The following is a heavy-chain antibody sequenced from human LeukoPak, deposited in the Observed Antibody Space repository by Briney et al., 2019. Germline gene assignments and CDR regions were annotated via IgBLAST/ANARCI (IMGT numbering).Heavy chain of an antibody. J-gene: IGHJ4*02. CDR3: ARAIDAYNYDYVWGGYYFDY. Sequence: ASVKVSCKASGYTFTGSYMHWVRQAPGQGLEWMGRINPNSGGTNYAQKFQGRVTMTRDTSISTAYMELSRLRSDDTAVYYCARAIDAYNYDYVWGGYYFDYWGQGTLVTVSS. V-gene: IGHV1-2*06. D-gene: IGHD3-16*01. CDR2: INPNSGGT. CDR1: GYTFTGSY.